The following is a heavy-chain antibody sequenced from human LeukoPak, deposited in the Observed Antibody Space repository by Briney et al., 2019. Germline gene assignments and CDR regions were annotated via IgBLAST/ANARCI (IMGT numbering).Heavy chain of an antibody. V-gene: IGHV5-51*01. CDR1: GYSFTSYW. CDR3: ARLAYCGGDCYSAFDI. D-gene: IGHD2-21*02. J-gene: IGHJ3*02. Sequence: GESLKISCKGSGYSFTSYWIGWVRQMPGKGLEGMGIIYPGDSDTRYSPSFQGQVTISADKSISTAYLQWSSLKASDTAMYYCARLAYCGGDCYSAFDIWGQGTMVTVSS. CDR2: IYPGDSDT.